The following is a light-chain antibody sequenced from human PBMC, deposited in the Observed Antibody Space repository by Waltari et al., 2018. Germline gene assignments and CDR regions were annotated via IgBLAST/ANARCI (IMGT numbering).Light chain of an antibody. J-gene: IGKJ1*01. Sequence: DIVMTQTPLSLSVTPGQPASMSCKSSQSLLYSDGKTYLYWYVQKTGQSPQLLIYEVSSRFSGVPDRFSGSGSGTNFPLKISRVEAEDVGVYYCVQGKDFPGTFGQGTKVEIK. CDR1: QSLLYSDGKTY. CDR2: EVS. V-gene: IGKV2-29*01. CDR3: VQGKDFPGT.